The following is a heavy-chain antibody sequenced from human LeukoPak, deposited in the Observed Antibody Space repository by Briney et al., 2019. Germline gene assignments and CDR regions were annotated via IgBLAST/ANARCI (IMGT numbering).Heavy chain of an antibody. CDR3: AKDKTTEKYYLDY. V-gene: IGHV3-30*18. Sequence: PGGSLRLSCAASGFTFSSYGMHWVRQAPGMGLEWVAVISYDGSNKYYADSVKGRFTISRDNSKDTLYLQMNSLRAEDTAVYYCAKDKTTEKYYLDYWGQGTLVTVSS. D-gene: IGHD4-17*01. J-gene: IGHJ4*02. CDR1: GFTFSSYG. CDR2: ISYDGSNK.